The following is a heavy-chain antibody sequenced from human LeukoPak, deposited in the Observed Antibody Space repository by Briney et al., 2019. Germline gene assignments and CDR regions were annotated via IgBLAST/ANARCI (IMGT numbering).Heavy chain of an antibody. Sequence: ASQTLSLTCTVSGGSISSGNYYWSWIRQPAGQGLEWIGRIYTSGSTKYNPSLKSRVTISVDTSKNQITLKLSSVTAADTAVYYCARGDFWSGYYSDNWGQGTLVTVSS. V-gene: IGHV4-61*02. J-gene: IGHJ4*02. CDR3: ARGDFWSGYYSDN. CDR1: GGSISSGNYY. CDR2: IYTSGST. D-gene: IGHD3-3*01.